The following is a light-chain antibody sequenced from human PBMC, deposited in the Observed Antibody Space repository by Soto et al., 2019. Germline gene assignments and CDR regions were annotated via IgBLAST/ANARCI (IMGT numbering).Light chain of an antibody. CDR2: AAS. V-gene: IGKV1-9*01. CDR1: QGISSY. CDR3: QQVNS. Sequence: DIQLTQSPSFLSASVGDRVTITCRASQGISSYLAWYQQKPGKAPKLLIYAASTLQSGVPSRFSGSGSGTEFTLTISSLQPEDFATYYCQQVNSFGGGTKVEIK. J-gene: IGKJ4*01.